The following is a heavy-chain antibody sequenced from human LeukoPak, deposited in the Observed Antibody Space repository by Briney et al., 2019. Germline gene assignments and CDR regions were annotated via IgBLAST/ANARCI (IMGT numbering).Heavy chain of an antibody. D-gene: IGHD6-19*01. J-gene: IGHJ4*02. CDR1: GYTLTNYF. V-gene: IGHV1-46*01. CDR2: INPSGGST. CDR3: ARATYSSGWYFAY. Sequence: ASVKVSCKASGYTLTNYFMQWVRQAPGQGLEWMGKINPSGGSTSYAQKFQGRVTMTRDTSTSTVYMEVSSLRFEDTAVYYCARATYSSGWYFAYWGQGTLVTASS.